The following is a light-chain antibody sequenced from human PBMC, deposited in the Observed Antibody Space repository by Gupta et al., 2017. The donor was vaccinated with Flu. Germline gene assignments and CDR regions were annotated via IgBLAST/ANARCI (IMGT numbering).Light chain of an antibody. Sequence: DIQLNQSPSILSSSVGDRVTITCRASQGIRSWLAWYQQKPGKAPKLLIYKASSLESGVPSRFSGSGSGTEFTLTISSLQPDDFATYYCQQYYSYSWTFGQGTKVEIK. J-gene: IGKJ1*01. V-gene: IGKV1-5*03. CDR1: QGIRSW. CDR3: QQYYSYSWT. CDR2: KAS.